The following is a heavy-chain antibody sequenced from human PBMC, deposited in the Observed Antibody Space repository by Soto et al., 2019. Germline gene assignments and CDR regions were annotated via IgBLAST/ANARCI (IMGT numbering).Heavy chain of an antibody. CDR1: GFSFSSYW. Sequence: EVRLVESGGGLVQPGGSLSLSCAASGFSFSSYWMHWVRQAPGKGLVWVSRIRDDGSSPSYADSVKGRFTVSRDNAKNTLFLQMSSLRADDTAVYYCARGAYSYHLDYWGQGTLVTVSS. CDR3: ARGAYSYHLDY. J-gene: IGHJ4*02. V-gene: IGHV3-74*01. D-gene: IGHD5-18*01. CDR2: IRDDGSSP.